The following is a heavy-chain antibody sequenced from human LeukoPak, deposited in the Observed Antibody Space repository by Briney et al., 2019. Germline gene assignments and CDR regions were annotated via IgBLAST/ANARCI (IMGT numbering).Heavy chain of an antibody. V-gene: IGHV4-34*01. D-gene: IGHD3-22*01. CDR1: GGSFSGYY. J-gene: IGHJ4*02. Sequence: SETLSLTCAVYGGSFSGYYWSWIRQPPGKGLEWIGEINHSGSTNYNPSLKSRVTISVDTSENQFSLKLSSVTAADTAVYYCAGRDYYDSSGYYKVDYWGQGTLVTVSS. CDR2: INHSGST. CDR3: AGRDYYDSSGYYKVDY.